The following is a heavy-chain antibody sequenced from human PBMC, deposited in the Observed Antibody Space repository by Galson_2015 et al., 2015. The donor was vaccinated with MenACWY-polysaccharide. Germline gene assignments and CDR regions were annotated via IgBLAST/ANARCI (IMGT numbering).Heavy chain of an antibody. Sequence: SVKVSCKASGYTFTSYDLNWVRRAPGQGLEWMGWMNPDSGNTGYAQKFQGRVTMTRNTSIRTAYMELSSLTSEDTAVYYCGRWTSRSDPDGYLDDWGQGTLVTVSS. D-gene: IGHD6-19*01. J-gene: IGHJ4*02. CDR2: MNPDSGNT. CDR3: GRWTSRSDPDGYLDD. CDR1: GYTFTSYD. V-gene: IGHV1-8*01.